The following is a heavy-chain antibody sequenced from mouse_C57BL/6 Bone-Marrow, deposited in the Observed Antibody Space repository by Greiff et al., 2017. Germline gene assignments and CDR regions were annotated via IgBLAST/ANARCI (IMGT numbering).Heavy chain of an antibody. D-gene: IGHD1-1*01. CDR1: GYTFTSYW. CDR2: IDPSDSYT. V-gene: IGHV1-69*01. J-gene: IGHJ2*01. Sequence: QVQLQQPGAELVMPGASVKLSCKASGYTFTSYWMHLVKQRPGQGLEWIGEIDPSDSYTNYNQKFKGKSTLTVDKSSSTAYMQLSSLTSEDSAVYYCAKGTTLDYWGQGTTRTVSS. CDR3: AKGTTLDY.